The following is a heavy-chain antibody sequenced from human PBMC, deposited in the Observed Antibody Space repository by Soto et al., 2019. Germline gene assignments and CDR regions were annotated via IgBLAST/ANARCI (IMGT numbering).Heavy chain of an antibody. Sequence: SETLSLTCAVSGGSISSTNNYWGWIRKPPGKGLEWIGSIYYSGKTYYNPSLKSRVTISDDTSKNQFSLKLNSVTAADTAVHDFASHPLYDSSGYAFDSCAQRILVTVSS. J-gene: IGHJ4*02. V-gene: IGHV4-39*01. CDR1: GGSISSTNNY. CDR3: ASHPLYDSSGYAFDS. CDR2: IYYSGKT. D-gene: IGHD3-22*01.